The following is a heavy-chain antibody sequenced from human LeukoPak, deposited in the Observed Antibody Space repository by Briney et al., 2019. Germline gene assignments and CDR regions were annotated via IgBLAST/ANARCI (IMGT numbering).Heavy chain of an antibody. CDR2: IRYDGSDK. J-gene: IGHJ5*02. CDR1: GFIFSSYD. V-gene: IGHV3-30*02. Sequence: GGSLRLSCAPSGFIFSSYDMHWVRQAPGKGLEWVSFIRYDGSDKYYADSVKGRFTISRDNSKDTLYLQMNSLRGEDTAVYYCARDREADYIWGTYRPDWFDPWGQGTLVTVSS. D-gene: IGHD3-16*02. CDR3: ARDREADYIWGTYRPDWFDP.